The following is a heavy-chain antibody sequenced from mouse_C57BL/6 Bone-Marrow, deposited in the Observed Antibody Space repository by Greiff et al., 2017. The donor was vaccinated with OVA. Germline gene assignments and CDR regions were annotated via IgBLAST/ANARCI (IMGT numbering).Heavy chain of an antibody. Sequence: VQLQQSGAELVKPGASVKMSCKASGYTFTSYWITWVKQRPGQGLEWIGDIYPGSGSTNYNEKFKSKATLTVDTSSSTAYMQLSSLTSEDSAVYYCARSSVVEEMDYWGQGTSVTVSS. CDR1: GYTFTSYW. CDR2: IYPGSGST. J-gene: IGHJ4*01. V-gene: IGHV1-55*01. CDR3: ARSSVVEEMDY. D-gene: IGHD1-1*01.